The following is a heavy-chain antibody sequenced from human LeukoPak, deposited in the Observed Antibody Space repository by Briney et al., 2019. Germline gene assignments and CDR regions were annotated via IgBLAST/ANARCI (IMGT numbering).Heavy chain of an antibody. CDR1: GFTFSSYT. CDR3: ARRPDSGSYYVDY. D-gene: IGHD1-26*01. V-gene: IGHV3-64*01. CDR2: ISGNGVST. J-gene: IGHJ4*02. Sequence: GGSLRLSCAASGFTFSSYTMHWVRQAPGKGLEYVSAISGNGVSTDYANSVKGRFTISRDNSKNTLYLQMGSLRAEDMAVYYCARRPDSGSYYVDYWGQGTLVTVSS.